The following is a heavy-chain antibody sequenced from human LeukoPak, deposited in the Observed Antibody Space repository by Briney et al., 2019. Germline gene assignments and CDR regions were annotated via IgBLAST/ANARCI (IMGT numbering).Heavy chain of an antibody. CDR2: IKEDGSEK. D-gene: IGHD1-26*01. J-gene: IGHJ4*02. Sequence: GGSLRLSCAASGVTFSSYWMSWVRQAPGKGLEWVANIKEDGSEKYYVDSVKGRFTISRDNAKNSVYLQMNSLRAEDTAVYYCAKPGTVGGSSYFDYWGQGTLVTVSS. CDR3: AKPGTVGGSSYFDY. CDR1: GVTFSSYW. V-gene: IGHV3-7*03.